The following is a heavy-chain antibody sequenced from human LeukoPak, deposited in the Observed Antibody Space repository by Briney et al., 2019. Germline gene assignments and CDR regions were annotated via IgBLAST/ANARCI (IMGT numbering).Heavy chain of an antibody. CDR1: GGSISSSSYY. V-gene: IGHV4-39*07. Sequence: PSETLSLTCTVSGGSISSSSYYWGWIRQPPGKGLEWIGSIYYSGSTNYNPSLKSRVTISVDTSKNQFSLKLSSVTAADTAVYYCAGTYNWNSRGAFDIWGQGTMVTVSS. CDR3: AGTYNWNSRGAFDI. CDR2: IYYSGST. D-gene: IGHD1-7*01. J-gene: IGHJ3*02.